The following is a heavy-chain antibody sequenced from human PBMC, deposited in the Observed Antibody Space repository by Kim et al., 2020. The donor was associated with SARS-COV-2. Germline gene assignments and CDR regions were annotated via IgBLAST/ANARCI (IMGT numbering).Heavy chain of an antibody. V-gene: IGHV4-39*01. D-gene: IGHD3-22*01. CDR1: GGSISSSSYY. Sequence: SETLSLTCTVSGGSISSSSYYWGWIRQPPGKGLERIGSIYYSGSTYYNPSLKSRVTISVDTSKNQFSLKLSSVTAADTAVYYCARHGVVVIYYWGQGTLVTVSS. J-gene: IGHJ4*02. CDR2: IYYSGST. CDR3: ARHGVVVIYY.